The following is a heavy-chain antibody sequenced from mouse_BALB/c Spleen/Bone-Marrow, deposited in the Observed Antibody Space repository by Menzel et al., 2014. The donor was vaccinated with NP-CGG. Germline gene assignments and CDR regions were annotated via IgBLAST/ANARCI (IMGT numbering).Heavy chain of an antibody. CDR1: GYTFTGYY. CDR2: IYPGNVNT. D-gene: IGHD2-14*01. Sequence: QVQLKESGPELVKPGSSVRISCKASGYTFTGYYIHWVKQRSGQGLEWIGWIYPGNVNTNYNEKFEDKATLTADKSSSTAYMHLSSLTSEDSAVYFCARGDYYRSPMDYWGQGTSVTVSS. CDR3: ARGDYYRSPMDY. J-gene: IGHJ4*01. V-gene: IGHV1S56*01.